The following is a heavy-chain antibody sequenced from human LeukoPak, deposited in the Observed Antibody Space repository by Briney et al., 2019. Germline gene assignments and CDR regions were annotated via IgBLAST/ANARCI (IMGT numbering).Heavy chain of an antibody. V-gene: IGHV3-23*01. CDR2: MSDSGGRT. CDR3: AKRGVVVRVILVGFHKEAYYFDS. CDR1: GITLSNYG. Sequence: GGSLRLSCAVSGITLSNYGMSWVRQAPGKGLEWVAGMSDSGGRTNYADSVKGRFTISRDNPKNTLYLQMNSLRAEDTAVYFCAKRGVVVRVILVGFHKEAYYFDSWGQGALVTVSS. J-gene: IGHJ4*02. D-gene: IGHD3-10*01.